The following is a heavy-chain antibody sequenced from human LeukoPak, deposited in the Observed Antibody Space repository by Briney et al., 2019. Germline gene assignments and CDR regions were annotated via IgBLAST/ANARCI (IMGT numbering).Heavy chain of an antibody. V-gene: IGHV3-74*01. CDR1: GFTFSSYW. Sequence: GGSLRVSCAASGFTFSSYWMHWVRQVPENRLVWVSRINSDGSSINYADSVKGRFTISRDNAKNTLYLQMDSLRAEDTAVYYCERGYYPDFWGQGTLVIVSS. CDR2: INSDGSSI. D-gene: IGHD3-10*01. CDR3: ERGYYPDF. J-gene: IGHJ4*02.